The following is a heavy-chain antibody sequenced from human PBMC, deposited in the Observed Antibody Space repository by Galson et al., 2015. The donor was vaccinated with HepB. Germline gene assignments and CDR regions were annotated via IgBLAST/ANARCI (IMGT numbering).Heavy chain of an antibody. CDR1: GFNHSGPA. J-gene: IGHJ4*02. V-gene: IGHV3-73*01. Sequence: PLRHSCAAPGFNHSGPAMHGAGQAYGKGLEWVGRIRCKGNNKATAYAASVKGRFTISRDDSKNTAYLKMNSLKTYDTAVYYCTRRGKVNPRDYWGQGTLVTFSS. CDR3: TRRGKVNPRDY. D-gene: IGHD4-23*01. CDR2: IRCKGNNKAT.